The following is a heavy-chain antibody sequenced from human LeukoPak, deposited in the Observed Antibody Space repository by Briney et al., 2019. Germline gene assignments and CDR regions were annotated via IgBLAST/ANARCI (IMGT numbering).Heavy chain of an antibody. D-gene: IGHD6-13*01. CDR3: ARGRGSRLVSYYYMDV. J-gene: IGHJ6*03. CDR2: ISSSSNTI. CDR1: GFTFSSDN. Sequence: GGSLRLSCAASGFTFSSDNMNSVRQAPGKRLEWPSYISSSSNTIYYADSVKGRFTISRDNAKNSLYLQMNSLRAEDTAVYYCARGRGSRLVSYYYMDVWGKGTTVTVSS. V-gene: IGHV3-48*01.